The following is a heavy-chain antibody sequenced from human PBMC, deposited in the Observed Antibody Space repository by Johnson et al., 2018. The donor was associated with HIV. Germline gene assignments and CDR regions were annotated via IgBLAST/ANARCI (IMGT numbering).Heavy chain of an antibody. J-gene: IGHJ3*02. CDR2: ISYDGSNK. CDR1: GFTFSSYA. CDR3: ARSSSTAAPGRDAFDI. D-gene: IGHD6-13*01. Sequence: QVQLVESGGGVVQPGRSLRLSCAASGFTFSSYAMHWVRQAPGKGLEWVAVISYDGSNKYYADSVKGRFTFSRDNAKNSLYLQMNSLRAGDTAVYYCARSSSTAAPGRDAFDIWGQGTMVTVSS. V-gene: IGHV3-30*04.